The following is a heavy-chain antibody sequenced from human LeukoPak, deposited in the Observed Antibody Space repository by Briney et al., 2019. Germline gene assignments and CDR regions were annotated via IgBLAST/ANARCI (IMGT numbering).Heavy chain of an antibody. CDR3: ARVALVYPYYDFWSGYQYLDY. Sequence: SVKVSCKASGGTFSSYAISWVRQAPGQGLEWMGGIIPIFGTANYAQKFQGRVTITADESTSTAYMELSSLRSEDTAVYYCARVALVYPYYDFWSGYQYLDYGGQGTLVTVSS. J-gene: IGHJ4*02. CDR2: IIPIFGTA. V-gene: IGHV1-69*13. D-gene: IGHD3-3*01. CDR1: GGTFSSYA.